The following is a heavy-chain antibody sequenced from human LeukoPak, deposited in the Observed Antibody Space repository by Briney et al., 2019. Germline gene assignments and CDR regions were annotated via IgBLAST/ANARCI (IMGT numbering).Heavy chain of an antibody. CDR1: GYSISSGYY. CDR2: IYHSGRT. CDR3: ARRAQNTAMVLVFDY. V-gene: IGHV4-38-2*01. J-gene: IGHJ4*02. Sequence: PSETLSLTCAVSGYSISSGYYWGWIRQPPGKGLECIGSIYHSGRTYYNPSLKSRVTISVDTSKNQFSLKLSSVTAADTAVYYCARRAQNTAMVLVFDYWGQGTLVTVSS. D-gene: IGHD5-18*01.